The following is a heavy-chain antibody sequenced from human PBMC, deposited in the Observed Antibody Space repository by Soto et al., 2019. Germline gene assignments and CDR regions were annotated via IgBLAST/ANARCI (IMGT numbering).Heavy chain of an antibody. CDR3: ARSEMGDAFDI. J-gene: IGHJ3*02. Sequence: GNLSLTITVYRGSVNRGRYYWSSIRPTPGNGLEWIGYIYYSGSTNYNPSLQSRVTISVDTSKNKFSLKLSSVTAADTAVYYCARSEMGDAFDIWGQGTMVT. CDR1: RGSVNRGRYY. V-gene: IGHV4-61*01. CDR2: IYYSGST.